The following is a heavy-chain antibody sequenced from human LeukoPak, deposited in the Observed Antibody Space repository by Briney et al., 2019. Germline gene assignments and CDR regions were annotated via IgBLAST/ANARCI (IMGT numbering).Heavy chain of an antibody. J-gene: IGHJ4*02. CDR1: GFTVSSNH. Sequence: GGSLGFSCAASGFTVSSNHMTWVRQAPGKGLEWVSLIYSDGSTYYADSVKGRFTISRDNSKNTLYLQMNSLRAEDTAVYYCARDADYWGQGTLVTVSS. CDR3: ARDADY. CDR2: IYSDGST. V-gene: IGHV3-66*01.